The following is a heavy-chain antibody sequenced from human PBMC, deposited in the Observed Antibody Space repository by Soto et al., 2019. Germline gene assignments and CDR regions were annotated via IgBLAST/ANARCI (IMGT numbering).Heavy chain of an antibody. CDR2: ISAYNGNT. V-gene: IGHV1-18*01. CDR1: GYTFTSYG. J-gene: IGHJ6*02. D-gene: IGHD7-27*01. Sequence: QVQLVQSGAEVKKPGASVKVSCKASGYTFTSYGISWVRQAPGQGLEWMGWISAYNGNTNYAQKLQGRVTMTTDTXTXTXXMELRSLRSDDTAVYYCARDLAGDQKHYYYYGMDVWGQGTTVTVSS. CDR3: ARDLAGDQKHYYYYGMDV.